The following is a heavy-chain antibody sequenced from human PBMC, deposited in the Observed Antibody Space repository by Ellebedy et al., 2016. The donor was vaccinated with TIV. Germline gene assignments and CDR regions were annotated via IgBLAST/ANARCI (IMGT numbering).Heavy chain of an antibody. D-gene: IGHD6-19*01. V-gene: IGHV1-46*01. CDR1: THTFSNYY. Sequence: ASVKVSXKASTHTFSNYYIHWVRQAPGQGLEWMGMSSPIYDSASYAQKFQGRVTMTTDSSTNTAHMELSSLKSDDTALYYCASGVAAKSAFDIWGQGTTVTVS. CDR2: SSPIYDSA. CDR3: ASGVAAKSAFDI. J-gene: IGHJ3*02.